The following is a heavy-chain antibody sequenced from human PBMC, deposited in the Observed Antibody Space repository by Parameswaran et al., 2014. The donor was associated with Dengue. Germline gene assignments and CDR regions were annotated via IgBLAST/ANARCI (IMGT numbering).Heavy chain of an antibody. D-gene: IGHD3-10*01. CDR3: ARKQRDYYGSGSYYPFDY. Sequence: VRQAPGKGLEWIGYIYYSGSTYYNPSLKSRVTISVDTPKNQFSLKLSSVTAADTAVYYCARKQRDYYGSGSYYPFDYWGQGTLVTVSS. J-gene: IGHJ4*02. V-gene: IGHV4-30-4*01. CDR2: IYYSGST.